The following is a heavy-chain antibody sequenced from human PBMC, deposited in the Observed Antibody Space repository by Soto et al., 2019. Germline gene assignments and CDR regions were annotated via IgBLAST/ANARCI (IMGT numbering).Heavy chain of an antibody. Sequence: QVQLVQSGAEVKKPGASVKVSCKASGYTFTSYGISWVRQAPGQGLEWMGWISAYNGNTNYAQKLQGRVTMTTDTSTSTAYMELRSLRSDDTAVYYCARLYYDYVWGSYRPYYFAYWGQGTLVTVSS. CDR2: ISAYNGNT. D-gene: IGHD3-16*02. CDR3: ARLYYDYVWGSYRPYYFAY. J-gene: IGHJ4*02. CDR1: GYTFTSYG. V-gene: IGHV1-18*04.